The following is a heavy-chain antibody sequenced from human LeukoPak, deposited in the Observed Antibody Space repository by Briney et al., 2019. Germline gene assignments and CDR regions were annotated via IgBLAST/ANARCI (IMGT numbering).Heavy chain of an antibody. V-gene: IGHV4-34*01. Sequence: PSETLSLTCAVYGGSFSGYYWSWIRHPPGKGLEWIGEINHSGNTNYNPSLKSRVTISVDTSKNQFSLKLSSVTAADTGVYYCARAFPGYCSGGSCYWWFDPWGQGTLVTVSS. J-gene: IGHJ5*02. CDR1: GGSFSGYY. CDR2: INHSGNT. CDR3: ARAFPGYCSGGSCYWWFDP. D-gene: IGHD2-15*01.